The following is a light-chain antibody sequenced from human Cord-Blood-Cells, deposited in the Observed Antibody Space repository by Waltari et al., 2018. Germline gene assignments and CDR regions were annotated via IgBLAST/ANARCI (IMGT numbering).Light chain of an antibody. V-gene: IGLV2-14*01. J-gene: IGLJ3*02. CDR2: DVS. CDR1: SSDVGGYNY. Sequence: QSARTQPASVSGSPGQSIPISCTGTSSDVGGYNYVSWYQQHPGKAPKLMIYDVSKRPSGVSNRFSGSKSGNTASLTISGLQAEDEADYYCSSYTSSSTWVFGGGTKLTVL. CDR3: SSYTSSSTWV.